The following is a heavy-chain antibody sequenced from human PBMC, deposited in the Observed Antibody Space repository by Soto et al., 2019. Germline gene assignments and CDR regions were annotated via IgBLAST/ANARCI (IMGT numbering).Heavy chain of an antibody. J-gene: IGHJ6*02. CDR2: INVYSGNT. CDR3: ARIKASSMDV. CDR1: GYPFISYG. D-gene: IGHD3-16*01. Sequence: QVLLVQSGGEVKKPGASVKLSCNTSGYPFISYGISWVRQAPGQGPEWRGWINVYSGNTDYAQKFRDRITVTTDTSTSTAYMELRSLRSDDTAVYYCARIKASSMDVWGQGTRVTVSS. V-gene: IGHV1-18*01.